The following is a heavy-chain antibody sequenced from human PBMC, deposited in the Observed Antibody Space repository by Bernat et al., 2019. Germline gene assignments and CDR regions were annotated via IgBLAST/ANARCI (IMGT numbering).Heavy chain of an antibody. CDR2: ISGDGGST. Sequence: EVQLVESGGGVVQPGGSLRLSCAASGFTFDDYAMYWVRQAPGKGLEWVSLISGDGGSTYYADSVKGRFTISRDNSKNSLYLQMNSLRTEDTALYYCAKDASRGSWYSLGYFHHGGQGTLVTVSS. CDR1: GFTFDDYA. CDR3: AKDASRGSWYSLGYFHH. D-gene: IGHD6-13*01. J-gene: IGHJ1*01. V-gene: IGHV3-43*02.